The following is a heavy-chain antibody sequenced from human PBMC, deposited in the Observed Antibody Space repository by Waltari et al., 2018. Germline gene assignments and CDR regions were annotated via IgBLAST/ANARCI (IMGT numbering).Heavy chain of an antibody. CDR1: GGSIRSYY. V-gene: IGHV4-59*01. Sequence: QVQLQESGPGLVKPSETLSLTCTVSGGSIRSYYWSWIRQPPGKGLEWIGYIYYSGSTNYNPSLKSRVTISVDTSKNQFSLKLSSVTAADTAVYYCARSGPYYYYYYYMDVWGKGTTVTVSS. D-gene: IGHD1-26*01. CDR3: ARSGPYYYYYYYMDV. J-gene: IGHJ6*03. CDR2: IYYSGST.